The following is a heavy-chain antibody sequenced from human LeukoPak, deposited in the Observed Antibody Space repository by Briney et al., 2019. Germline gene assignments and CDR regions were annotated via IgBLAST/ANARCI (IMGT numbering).Heavy chain of an antibody. CDR2: IYPGDSDT. CDR1: GYSFTSYW. CDR3: AAALVSDYDSSGYYHLFDY. D-gene: IGHD3-22*01. V-gene: IGHV5-51*01. Sequence: GESLKISCKGSGYSFTSYWIGWVRQMPGKGLEWMGIIYPGDSDTRYSPSFQGQVTISADMSISTAYLQWSSLKASDTAMYYCAAALVSDYDSSGYYHLFDYWGQGTLVTVSS. J-gene: IGHJ4*02.